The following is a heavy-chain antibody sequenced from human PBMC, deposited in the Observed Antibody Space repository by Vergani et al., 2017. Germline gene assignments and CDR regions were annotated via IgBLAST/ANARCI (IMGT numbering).Heavy chain of an antibody. D-gene: IGHD3-16*01. CDR3: AKHFRGWGIDY. J-gene: IGHJ4*02. Sequence: QVQLVESGGGVVQRGGSLRLSCATSGFTLRNYDIQWIRQGPGKGLEFVAFIQFDGSNQYYADSVKGRFTLSRDFSKNTLYLQMNSLRTDDTATYYCAKHFRGWGIDYWGQGTQVIVSS. V-gene: IGHV3-30*02. CDR2: IQFDGSNQ. CDR1: GFTLRNYD.